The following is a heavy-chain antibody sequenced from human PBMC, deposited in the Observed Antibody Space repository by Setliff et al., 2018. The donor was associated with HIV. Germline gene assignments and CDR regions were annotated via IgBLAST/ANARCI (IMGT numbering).Heavy chain of an antibody. CDR1: GGSISSDDYY. CDR2: ITYSGSA. J-gene: IGHJ6*03. V-gene: IGHV4-30-4*08. Sequence: SETLSLTCTVSGGSISSDDYYWNWIRQPPGKGLEWIGYITYSGSAYYNPSLKSRVTISIDTSNNQVSLRLSSVTAADTAMYYCARGVLITKRVTQTGGYYYYTDVWGKGTTVTVSS. CDR3: ARGVLITKRVTQTGGYYYYTDV. D-gene: IGHD2-21*02.